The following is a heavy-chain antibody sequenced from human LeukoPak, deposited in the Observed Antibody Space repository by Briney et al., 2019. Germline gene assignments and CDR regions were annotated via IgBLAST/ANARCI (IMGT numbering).Heavy chain of an antibody. CDR1: GYTLTELS. CDR3: ATDIVVVVAAYTTTFDI. D-gene: IGHD2-15*01. V-gene: IGHV1-24*01. J-gene: IGHJ3*02. CDR2: FDPEDGET. Sequence: ASVKVSCKVSGYTLTELSMHWVRQAPGEGLEWMGGFDPEDGETIYAQKFQGRVTMTEDTSSDTAYMELSSLRSEDTAVYYCATDIVVVVAAYTTTFDIWGQGTLVTVSS.